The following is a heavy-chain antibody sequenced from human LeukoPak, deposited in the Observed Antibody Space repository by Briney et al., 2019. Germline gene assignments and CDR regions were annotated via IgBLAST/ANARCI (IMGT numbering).Heavy chain of an antibody. V-gene: IGHV3-30*02. CDR2: IRYDGSYE. CDR3: AKSSFELELLFDY. J-gene: IGHJ4*02. CDR1: GFIFSSYG. Sequence: GGSLRLSCAASGFIFSSYGMHWVRQAPGKGLEWVAFIRYDGSYESYADSVRGRFTLSRDNSKYKFYLQMNSLRTDDTALYYCAKSSFELELLFDYWGQGTLVTVSS. D-gene: IGHD1-1*01.